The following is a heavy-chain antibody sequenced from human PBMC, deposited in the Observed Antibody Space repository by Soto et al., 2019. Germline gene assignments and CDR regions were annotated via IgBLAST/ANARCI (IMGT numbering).Heavy chain of an antibody. Sequence: ASVKVSCKASGYTFTSYGISWVRQAPGQGLEWMGWISAYNGNTNYAQKLQGRVTMTTDTSTSKAYMELRSLRSDDTAVYYGARDGCYCSSTSCYDVMMEYYYYYMDVWGKGTTVTVSS. CDR1: GYTFTSYG. J-gene: IGHJ6*03. D-gene: IGHD2-2*01. CDR2: ISAYNGNT. V-gene: IGHV1-18*01. CDR3: ARDGCYCSSTSCYDVMMEYYYYYMDV.